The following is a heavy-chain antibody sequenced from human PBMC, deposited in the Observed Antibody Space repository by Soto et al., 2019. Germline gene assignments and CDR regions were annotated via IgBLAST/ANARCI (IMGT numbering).Heavy chain of an antibody. D-gene: IGHD3-22*01. V-gene: IGHV1-46*01. Sequence: QVQLVQSGAEVKKPGASVKVSCKASGYTFTSYYMHWVRQAPGQGLEWMGIINPSGGSTSYAQKFQGRVTMTRDTSTSTVYMELSSLRSEDTAVYYCARPKSPYESSGYSDFQHWGQGTLVTVSS. CDR1: GYTFTSYY. J-gene: IGHJ1*01. CDR3: ARPKSPYESSGYSDFQH. CDR2: INPSGGST.